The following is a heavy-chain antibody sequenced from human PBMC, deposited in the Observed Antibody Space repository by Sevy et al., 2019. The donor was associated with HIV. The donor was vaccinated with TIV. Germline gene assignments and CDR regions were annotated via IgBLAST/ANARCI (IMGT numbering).Heavy chain of an antibody. J-gene: IGHJ4*02. Sequence: ASVKVSCKASGYTFTGYYMHWVRQAPGQGLEWMGWINPNSGGTNYAQKFQGRVTMTRDTSISTAYMELRRLRSDDTAVYYCARVIGDYWTVDYWGQGTLVTVSS. CDR2: INPNSGGT. CDR3: ARVIGDYWTVDY. V-gene: IGHV1-2*02. CDR1: GYTFTGYY. D-gene: IGHD4-17*01.